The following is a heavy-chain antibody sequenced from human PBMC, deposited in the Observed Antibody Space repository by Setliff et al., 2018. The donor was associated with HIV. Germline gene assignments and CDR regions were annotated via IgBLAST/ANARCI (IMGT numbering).Heavy chain of an antibody. J-gene: IGHJ4*02. CDR1: GYIFTSYY. D-gene: IGHD3-10*01. CDR2: INPSGGST. Sequence: ASVKVSCKTSGYIFTSYYMQWVRQAPGQGLEWMGIINPSGGSTSYAQKFQGRVTMTRDTSTSTVYMELRSLRSDDTAVYYCASSSPTTYYYGSGSPPLDYWGQGTLVTVSS. CDR3: ASSSPTTYYYGSGSPPLDY. V-gene: IGHV1-46*01.